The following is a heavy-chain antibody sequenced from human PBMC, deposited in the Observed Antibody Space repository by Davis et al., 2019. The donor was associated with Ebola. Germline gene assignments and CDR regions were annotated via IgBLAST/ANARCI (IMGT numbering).Heavy chain of an antibody. J-gene: IGHJ5*02. Sequence: ASVKVSCKASGYSFTDDGISWVRQAPGQGLEWMGWISTYNGDTNYAQKVQGRITMTTDTSASTSYMELSSLRSEDTAVFYCARGKTVAGTRGLSWFDPWGPGTLVTVSS. CDR2: ISTYNGDT. D-gene: IGHD6-19*01. CDR3: ARGKTVAGTRGLSWFDP. CDR1: GYSFTDDG. V-gene: IGHV1-18*01.